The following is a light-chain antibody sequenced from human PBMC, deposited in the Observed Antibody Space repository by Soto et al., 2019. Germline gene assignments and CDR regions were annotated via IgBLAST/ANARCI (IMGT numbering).Light chain of an antibody. J-gene: IGKJ1*01. V-gene: IGKV3-20*01. Sequence: EIVLTQSPGTLSLSPGERATLSCRASQTVTHSYLAWYQQKPGQAPRLVMFGASRRGTGIPDRFSGSGSGTDVTLTISRLEPEDFAVYYCQQYGGSPTFGQGTKVEIK. CDR3: QQYGGSPT. CDR2: GAS. CDR1: QTVTHSY.